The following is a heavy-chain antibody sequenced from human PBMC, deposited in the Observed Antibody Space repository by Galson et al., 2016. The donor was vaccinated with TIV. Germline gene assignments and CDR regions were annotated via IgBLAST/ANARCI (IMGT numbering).Heavy chain of an antibody. J-gene: IGHJ4*02. CDR3: AHANLQWLIQAFDF. Sequence: PALVKPTQTLTLTCTFSGFSLNTRGVGVGWIRQPPGKALEWLALIYWDDDKRYSPSLKNRLTITKDTSKNQVVLTMTNMGPVDTATYYCAHANLQWLIQAFDFWGQGTLVTVSS. V-gene: IGHV2-5*02. D-gene: IGHD6-19*01. CDR1: GFSLNTRGVG. CDR2: IYWDDDK.